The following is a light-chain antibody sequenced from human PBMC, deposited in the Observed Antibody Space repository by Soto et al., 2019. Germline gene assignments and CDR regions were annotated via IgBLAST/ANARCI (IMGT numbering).Light chain of an antibody. CDR1: QGINNW. CDR2: KAS. V-gene: IGKV1-5*03. CDR3: QQYNSYSLLT. J-gene: IGKJ4*01. Sequence: DIQMTQSPSSVSASVGDTVIITCRASQGINNWLAWYQQKPGKAPKLLIYKASSLESGVPSRFSGSGSGTEFTLTISSLQPDDFATYYCQQYNSYSLLTFGGGTKVDIK.